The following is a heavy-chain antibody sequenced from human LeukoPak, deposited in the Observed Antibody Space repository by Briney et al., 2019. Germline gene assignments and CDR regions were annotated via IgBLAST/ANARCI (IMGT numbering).Heavy chain of an antibody. CDR3: ARDFIRGSSFAYRLLES. Sequence: ASVKVSCKASGYTFTSYGISWVRQAPGQGLDWMGWISAYNGNTNYAHKLQGRVTMTTDTSTSTAYMELRSLRSDDTAVYYCARDFIRGSSFAYRLLESWGQGTLVIVSS. D-gene: IGHD5-18*01. CDR1: GYTFTSYG. V-gene: IGHV1-18*01. CDR2: ISAYNGNT. J-gene: IGHJ4*02.